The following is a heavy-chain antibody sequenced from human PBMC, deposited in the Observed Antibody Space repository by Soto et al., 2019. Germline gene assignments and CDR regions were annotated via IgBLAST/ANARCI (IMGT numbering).Heavy chain of an antibody. D-gene: IGHD3-22*01. Sequence: GASVKVSCKASGGTFSSYTISWVRQAPGQGLDWMGRIIPILGIANYAQKFQGRVTITADKSTSTAYMELSSLRSEDTAVYYCARDYYSGRQSRRTYNWFDPWGQGTLVTVSS. CDR3: ARDYYSGRQSRRTYNWFDP. CDR2: IIPILGIA. V-gene: IGHV1-69*04. J-gene: IGHJ5*02. CDR1: GGTFSSYT.